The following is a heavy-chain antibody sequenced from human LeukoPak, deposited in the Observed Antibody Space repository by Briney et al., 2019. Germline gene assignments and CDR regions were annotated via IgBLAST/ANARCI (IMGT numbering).Heavy chain of an antibody. CDR1: GFTFSSYG. V-gene: IGHV3-33*01. CDR3: ARGVVVLHWRDAFDI. J-gene: IGHJ3*02. D-gene: IGHD2-21*01. Sequence: PGGSLRLSCAASGFTFSSYGMHWVRQAPGKGLEWVAVIWYDGSDKYYADSVKGRFTISRDNSKNTLYLQMNSLIAEDTAVYYCARGVVVLHWRDAFDIWGQGTMVTVSS. CDR2: IWYDGSDK.